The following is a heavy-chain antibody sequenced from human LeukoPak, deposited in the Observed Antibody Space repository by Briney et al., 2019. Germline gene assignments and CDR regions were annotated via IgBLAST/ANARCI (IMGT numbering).Heavy chain of an antibody. J-gene: IGHJ4*02. D-gene: IGHD2-2*01. Sequence: WASVKVSCKASGGTFSSYAISWVRQAPGQGLEWMGGIIPIFGTANYAQKFQGRVTITTDESTSTAYMELSSLRSEDTPVYYCARGRGPRPGPFDYWGQGTLVTVSS. V-gene: IGHV1-69*05. CDR2: IIPIFGTA. CDR1: GGTFSSYA. CDR3: ARGRGPRPGPFDY.